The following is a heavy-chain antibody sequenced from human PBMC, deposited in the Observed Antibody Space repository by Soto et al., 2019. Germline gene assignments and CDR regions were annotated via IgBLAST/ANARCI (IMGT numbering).Heavy chain of an antibody. Sequence: SQTLSLTCAISGDSFSRNSAAWNWIRQSPSRGLEWLGRTYYRSKWYNDYAVSVKSRITINPDTSKNQFSLQLNSVTPEDTAVYYCARTYRVRSSWLFDYWGQGTLVTVSS. D-gene: IGHD6-13*01. CDR2: TYYRSKWYN. CDR3: ARTYRVRSSWLFDY. J-gene: IGHJ4*02. V-gene: IGHV6-1*01. CDR1: GDSFSRNSAA.